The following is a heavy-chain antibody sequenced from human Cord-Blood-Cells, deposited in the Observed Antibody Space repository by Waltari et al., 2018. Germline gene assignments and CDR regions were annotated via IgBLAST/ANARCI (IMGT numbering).Heavy chain of an antibody. CDR3: ATSYSNYAFDI. Sequence: QVQLVESGGGLGKPGGSLRLSCAASGSTFSYSYMGCIRQAPGKGLEWVSYISSSGSTIYYADSVKGRFTISRDNAKNSLYLQMNSLRAEDTAVYYCATSYSNYAFDIWGQGTMVTVSS. D-gene: IGHD4-4*01. CDR2: ISSSGSTI. CDR1: GSTFSYSY. J-gene: IGHJ3*02. V-gene: IGHV3-11*01.